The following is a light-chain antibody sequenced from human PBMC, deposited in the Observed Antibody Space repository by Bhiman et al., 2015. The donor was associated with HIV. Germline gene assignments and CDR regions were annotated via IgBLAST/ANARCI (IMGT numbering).Light chain of an antibody. CDR2: YDD. CDR1: DSNIPNNG. CDR3: QSYDRRLNGSWV. J-gene: IGLJ3*02. V-gene: IGLV1-36*01. Sequence: QSVLTQPPSVSGAPGQRVTISCSGSDSNIPNNGVNWYQHLPGKPPKVIVYYDDLLASGVPDRFSGSISGTSASLAITGLQGEDEADYHCQSYDRRLNGSWVFGGGTKLTVL.